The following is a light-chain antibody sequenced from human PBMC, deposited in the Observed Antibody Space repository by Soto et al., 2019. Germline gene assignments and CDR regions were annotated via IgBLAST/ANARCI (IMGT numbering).Light chain of an antibody. CDR3: QQYGSSPGT. V-gene: IGKV3-20*01. Sequence: EIVLTQSPGTLSLSPGERATLSCRASQSVSSSYLAWYQQKPGQAPRLLIYGASSRATGIPGRFSGSGSGTDFTLTISRLEPEDFAVYYCQQYGSSPGTFGQGTKVEFK. CDR2: GAS. CDR1: QSVSSSY. J-gene: IGKJ1*01.